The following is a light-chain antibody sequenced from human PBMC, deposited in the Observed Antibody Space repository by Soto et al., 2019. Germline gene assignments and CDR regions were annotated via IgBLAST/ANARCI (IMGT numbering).Light chain of an antibody. V-gene: IGKV3-20*01. CDR1: QSVSSSY. J-gene: IGKJ4*01. CDR3: QHYRTS. CDR2: GAS. Sequence: EIVLTQSPGTLSLSPGERATLSCRASQSVSSSYLAWDQQKPGQLPRLLIYGASSRATGIPERFSGSGSGTDFTRTITRLEPEDFAVYYCQHYRTSFGGGTKVEIK.